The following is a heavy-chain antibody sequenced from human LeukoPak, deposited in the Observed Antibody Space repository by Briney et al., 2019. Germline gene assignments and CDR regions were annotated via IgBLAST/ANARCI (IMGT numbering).Heavy chain of an antibody. J-gene: IGHJ4*02. CDR2: MYYSGST. CDR3: ARGANWGSPDY. D-gene: IGHD7-27*01. V-gene: IGHV4-59*01. CDR1: GGSISTYY. Sequence: SETLSLTCTVSGGSISTYYWSWIRQPPGKGLEWIGSMYYSGSTNYNPSLKSRVTISVDTSKNQFSLKLSSVTAADTAVYYCARGANWGSPDYWGQGTLVTVSS.